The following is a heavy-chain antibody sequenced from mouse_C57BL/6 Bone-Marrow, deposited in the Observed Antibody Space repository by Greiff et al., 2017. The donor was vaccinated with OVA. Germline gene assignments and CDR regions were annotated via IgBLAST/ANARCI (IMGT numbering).Heavy chain of an antibody. CDR1: GYTFTSYW. CDR2: IYPGNSDT. J-gene: IGHJ4*01. Sequence: EVQRVESGTVLARPGASVKMSCKTSGYTFTSYWMHWVKQRPGQGLEWIGAIYPGNSDTSYNQKFKGKAKLTAVTSASTAYMELSSLTNEDSAVYYCTRGDYYSNLYAMDYWGQGTSVTVSS. CDR3: TRGDYYSNLYAMDY. D-gene: IGHD2-5*01. V-gene: IGHV1-5*01.